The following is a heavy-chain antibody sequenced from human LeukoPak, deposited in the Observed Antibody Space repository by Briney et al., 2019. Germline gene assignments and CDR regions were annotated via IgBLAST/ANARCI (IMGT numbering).Heavy chain of an antibody. CDR3: ARVTSESYGSAFDY. CDR1: GFSFSDYY. D-gene: IGHD5-18*01. V-gene: IGHV3-11*06. CDR2: ISSSSGYT. Sequence: AGGSLRLSCAASGFSFSDYYMNWIRQAPGKGLEWVSHISSSSGYTNYADSVKGRFTISRDNAKNSLCLQMNSLRAEDTAVYYCARVTSESYGSAFDYWGQGTLVTVSS. J-gene: IGHJ4*02.